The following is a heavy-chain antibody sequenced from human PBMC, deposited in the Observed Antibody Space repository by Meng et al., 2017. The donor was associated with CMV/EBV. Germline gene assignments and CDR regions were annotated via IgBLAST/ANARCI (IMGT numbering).Heavy chain of an antibody. V-gene: IGHV5-10-1*01. CDR2: IDPSASYT. D-gene: IGHD6-13*01. J-gene: IGHJ5*02. CDR3: ARQAKGSSWYDRGNWLDP. CDR1: LPSDW. Sequence: LPSDWIGWVRRMPGKGVEWMGRIDPSASYTNYSPSCQGHVTISADKSISTAYLQWSSLKASDPAMYYCARQAKGSSWYDRGNWLDPWGQGTLVTVSS.